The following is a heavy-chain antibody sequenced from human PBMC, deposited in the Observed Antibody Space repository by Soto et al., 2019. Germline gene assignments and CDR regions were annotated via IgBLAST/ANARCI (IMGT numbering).Heavy chain of an antibody. V-gene: IGHV4-34*01. CDR2: INHSGST. CDR3: ARSSDFWSGYYFDY. CDR1: GGSFSGYY. D-gene: IGHD3-3*01. J-gene: IGHJ4*02. Sequence: SETLSLTCAVYGGSFSGYYWSWIRQPPGKGLEWIGEINHSGSTNYNPSLKSRVTISVDTSRNQFSLKLSSVTAADTAVYYCARSSDFWSGYYFDYWGQGTLVTVSS.